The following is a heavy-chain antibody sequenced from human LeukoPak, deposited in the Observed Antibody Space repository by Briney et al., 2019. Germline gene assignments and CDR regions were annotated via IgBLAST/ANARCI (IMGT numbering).Heavy chain of an antibody. Sequence: PGGSLRLSCAASGFTFSSYSMNWVRQAPGKGLEWVSSISSSSSYIYYADSVKGRFTISRDNAKNSLYLQMNSLRAEDTAVYYCARDSGDGYNLGYWGQGTLVTVSS. D-gene: IGHD5-24*01. CDR2: ISSSSSYI. V-gene: IGHV3-21*01. J-gene: IGHJ4*02. CDR3: ARDSGDGYNLGY. CDR1: GFTFSSYS.